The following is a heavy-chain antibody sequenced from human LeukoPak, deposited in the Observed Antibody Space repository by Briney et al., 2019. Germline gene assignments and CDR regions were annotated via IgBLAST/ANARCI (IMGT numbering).Heavy chain of an antibody. CDR1: GFTFGDYA. V-gene: IGHV3-49*03. CDR3: TRDALLWFGEFDY. Sequence: GGSLRLSWTAAGFTFGDYAMSWFRQAPGKGLEWVGFIRGKAYGGTTEYAASVKGRFTISRDDSKSIAYLQMNSLKTEDTAVYYCTRDALLWFGEFDYWGQGTLVTVSS. D-gene: IGHD3-10*01. J-gene: IGHJ4*02. CDR2: IRGKAYGGTT.